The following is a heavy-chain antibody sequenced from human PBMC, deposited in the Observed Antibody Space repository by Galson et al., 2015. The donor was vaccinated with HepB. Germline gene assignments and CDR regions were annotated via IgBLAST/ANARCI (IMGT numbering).Heavy chain of an antibody. V-gene: IGHV3-7*03. Sequence: SLRLSCAASGFTFSSYWMSWVRQAPGKGLEWVANIKQDGSEKYYVDSVKGRFTISRDNAKNSLYLQMTSLRAEDTAVYYCARGGTMIVGRRADYWGQGTLVTVSS. CDR3: ARGGTMIVGRRADY. D-gene: IGHD3-22*01. J-gene: IGHJ4*02. CDR1: GFTFSSYW. CDR2: IKQDGSEK.